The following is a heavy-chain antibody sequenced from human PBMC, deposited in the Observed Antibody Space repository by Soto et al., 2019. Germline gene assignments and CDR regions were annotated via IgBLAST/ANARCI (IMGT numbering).Heavy chain of an antibody. D-gene: IGHD2-21*01. CDR2: ISWNSGDI. CDR1: GFTFENHD. V-gene: IGHV3-9*01. CDR3: AREQCGGECYFLEY. Sequence: SMRLSCAASGFTFENHDLNWVRQDPGKGLEWVSSISWNSGDIDYADSVRCRFIISRDNAKKAGYLQIDSLRSEDTALYFCAREQCGGECYFLEYWGQGAQVTVSS. J-gene: IGHJ4*02.